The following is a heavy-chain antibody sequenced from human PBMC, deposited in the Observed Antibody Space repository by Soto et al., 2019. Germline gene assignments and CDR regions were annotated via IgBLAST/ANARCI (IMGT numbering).Heavy chain of an antibody. CDR3: ARDPRNYLNYYYYYMDV. Sequence: EVQLVESGGGLVQPGGSLRLSCAASGFTFSSYWMSWVRQAPGKGLEWVPNIKQDGSEKYYVDSVKGRFTISRDNAKNSLYLQMNSLRAEDTAVYYCARDPRNYLNYYYYYMDVWGKGTTVTVSS. CDR1: GFTFSSYW. D-gene: IGHD1-7*01. J-gene: IGHJ6*03. V-gene: IGHV3-7*01. CDR2: IKQDGSEK.